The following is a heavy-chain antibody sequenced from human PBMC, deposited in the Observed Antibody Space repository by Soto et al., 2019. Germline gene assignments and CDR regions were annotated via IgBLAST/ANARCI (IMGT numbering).Heavy chain of an antibody. J-gene: IGHJ4*02. CDR2: ISTNSGNT. CDR3: ARDKDYMLDY. V-gene: IGHV1-18*01. D-gene: IGHD4-4*01. Sequence: GASLKVSCKPSGYTFTRNGISWVRQAPGQGLEWVGWISTNSGNTDYAQKLQGRVTLTTDTSTNTAYLELRSLRSDDTAVYYCARDKDYMLDYWGQGTLVTVSS. CDR1: GYTFTRNG.